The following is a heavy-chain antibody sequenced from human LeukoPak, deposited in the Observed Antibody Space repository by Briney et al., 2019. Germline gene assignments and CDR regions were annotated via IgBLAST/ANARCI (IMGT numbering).Heavy chain of an antibody. D-gene: IGHD2/OR15-2a*01. CDR1: GFIFKSQD. J-gene: IGHJ4*02. V-gene: IGHV3-23*01. CDR2: ISGSGTTA. CDR3: TRNMGIDS. Sequence: GGSLRLSCVGIGFIFKSQDMNWVRQAPGKGLEWVSSISGSGTTAWYADAVKGRFTISRDNSKNTLSLQVNSLRAEDTAVYYCTRNMGIDSWGQGTLVTVST.